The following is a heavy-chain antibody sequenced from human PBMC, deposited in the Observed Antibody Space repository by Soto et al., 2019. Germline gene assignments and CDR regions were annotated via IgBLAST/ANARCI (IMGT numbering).Heavy chain of an antibody. CDR2: ISYDGSNK. V-gene: IGHV3-30-3*01. Sequence: GGSLRLSCAASGFTFSSYAMHWVRQAPGKGLEWVAVISYDGSNKYYADSVKGRFTISRDNSKNTLYLQMNSLRAEDTAVYYCARDYGDPIHYGMDVWGQGTTVTVSS. J-gene: IGHJ6*02. D-gene: IGHD4-17*01. CDR1: GFTFSSYA. CDR3: ARDYGDPIHYGMDV.